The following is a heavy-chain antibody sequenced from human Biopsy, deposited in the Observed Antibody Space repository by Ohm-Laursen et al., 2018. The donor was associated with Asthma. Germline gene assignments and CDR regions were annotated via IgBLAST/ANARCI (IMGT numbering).Heavy chain of an antibody. CDR2: IWYDGRKK. J-gene: IGHJ6*02. D-gene: IGHD6-6*01. CDR3: ARKIAARGGMGV. Sequence: SLRLSCAASGFAVSRDHMFWVRQAPGKGLEWVSFIWYDGRKKTYADSVKGRFTISRDNSKNTLYLQMNSLRAEDTAVYYCARKIAARGGMGVWGPGTTVSVS. V-gene: IGHV3-33*07. CDR1: GFAVSRDH.